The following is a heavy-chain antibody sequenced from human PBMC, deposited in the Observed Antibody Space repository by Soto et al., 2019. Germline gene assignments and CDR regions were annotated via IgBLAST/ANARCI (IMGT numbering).Heavy chain of an antibody. V-gene: IGHV3-30-3*01. Sequence: QVQLVESGGGVVQPGRSLRLSCAASGFTFSSYAMHWVRQAPGKGLEWVAVISYDGSNKYYADSVKGRFTISRDNSKNTLYLQMTSLRAEATAVYYCARDPKAAAGWRLNWFDPWGQGTLVTVSS. D-gene: IGHD6-13*01. CDR1: GFTFSSYA. CDR3: ARDPKAAAGWRLNWFDP. J-gene: IGHJ5*02. CDR2: ISYDGSNK.